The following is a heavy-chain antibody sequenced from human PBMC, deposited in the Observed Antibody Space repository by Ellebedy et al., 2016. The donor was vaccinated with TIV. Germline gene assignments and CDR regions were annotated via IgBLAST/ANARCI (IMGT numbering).Heavy chain of an antibody. V-gene: IGHV1-69*13. CDR1: GGTYSTYG. CDR3: ARDDPSYSTSSHY. Sequence: ASVKVSCKASGGTYSTYGISWVRQAPGHGLEWLGGIIPMFGTTNYAQRFRGRITIAADESTATAYMELSSLRSEDTAVYYCARDDPSYSTSSHYWGRGTLVTVSS. J-gene: IGHJ4*02. CDR2: IIPMFGTT. D-gene: IGHD6-6*01.